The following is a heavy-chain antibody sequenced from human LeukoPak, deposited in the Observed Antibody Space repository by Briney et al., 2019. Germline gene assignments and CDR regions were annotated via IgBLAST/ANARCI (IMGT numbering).Heavy chain of an antibody. CDR1: GGSISSYY. Sequence: SETLSLTCAVSGGSISSYYWSWIRQPPGRGLEWIGSIHYSGSTSYNSSLKSRVTMSIGTSKNQFSLKLSSVTPADTAVYYCARQVYSSSWSYYFEYWGQGILVTASS. CDR2: IHYSGST. D-gene: IGHD6-13*01. CDR3: ARQVYSSSWSYYFEY. V-gene: IGHV4-59*01. J-gene: IGHJ4*02.